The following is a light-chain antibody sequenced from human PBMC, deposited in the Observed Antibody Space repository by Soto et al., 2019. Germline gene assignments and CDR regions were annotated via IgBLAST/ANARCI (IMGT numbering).Light chain of an antibody. Sequence: DIQMTQSPSTLSASVGDRVSMTCRARQSISSWLSWYQQKPGKAPKLLIYDASSLESGVPSRFSGSGAGTEFTLTISSLQPDDFATYYCQQYNSYSETFGQGTKVDI. V-gene: IGKV1-5*01. CDR3: QQYNSYSET. CDR1: QSISSW. J-gene: IGKJ1*01. CDR2: DAS.